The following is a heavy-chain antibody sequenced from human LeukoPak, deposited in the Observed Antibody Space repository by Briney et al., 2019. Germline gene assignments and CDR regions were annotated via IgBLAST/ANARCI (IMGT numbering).Heavy chain of an antibody. V-gene: IGHV3-23*01. J-gene: IGHJ4*02. CDR2: ISDSGART. Sequence: GGSLRLSCAASGFTFSSYAMTLVRQAPGKGLEWVSTISDSGARTNYADSAKGRFTISRDNSMNTLYLQMNSLRADDTAVYYCASDYFLDYWGQGTLVTVSS. CDR1: GFTFSSYA. D-gene: IGHD6-25*01. CDR3: ASDYFLDY.